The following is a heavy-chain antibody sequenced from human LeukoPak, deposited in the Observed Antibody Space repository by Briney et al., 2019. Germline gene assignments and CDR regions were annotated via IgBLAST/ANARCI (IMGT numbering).Heavy chain of an antibody. CDR3: ARDGGGQLVGSWFDP. V-gene: IGHV1-46*01. CDR1: GYTFTSYY. J-gene: IGHJ5*02. CDR2: INPSGGST. Sequence: ASVKVSCKASGYTFTSYYMHWVRQAPGQGLEWMGIINPSGGSTSYAQKFQGRVTMTRDTSTSTVYMELSSLRSEDTAVYYCARDGGGQLVGSWFDPWGQGTLVTVSA. D-gene: IGHD6-6*01.